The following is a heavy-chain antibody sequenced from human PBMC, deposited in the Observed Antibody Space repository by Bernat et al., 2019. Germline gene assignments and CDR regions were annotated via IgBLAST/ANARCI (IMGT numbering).Heavy chain of an antibody. J-gene: IGHJ6*03. Sequence: QVQLVESGGGLVKPGGSLRLSCAASGFTFSDYHMSWIRQAPGKGLDWVSYISSSSSYTNYADSVKGRFTISRDNAKNSLYLQMSSLRAEDTAVHYCARGTSTSAPYMDVWGKGTTVTVSS. CDR2: ISSSSSYT. CDR3: ARGTSTSAPYMDV. V-gene: IGHV3-11*05. CDR1: GFTFSDYH.